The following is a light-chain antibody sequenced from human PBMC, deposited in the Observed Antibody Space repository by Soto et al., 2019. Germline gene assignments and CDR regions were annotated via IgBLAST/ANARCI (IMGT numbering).Light chain of an antibody. Sequence: QAVVTQLPSVSGAPGQRVTISCTGSSSNIGAGYDVHWYQQLPGTAPKLLIYGNSNRPSGVPDRISGSKSGTSASLAITGLQAEDEADYYCQSYDNRLSGYVFGTGTKVTVL. CDR2: GNS. J-gene: IGLJ1*01. V-gene: IGLV1-40*01. CDR1: SSNIGAGYD. CDR3: QSYDNRLSGYV.